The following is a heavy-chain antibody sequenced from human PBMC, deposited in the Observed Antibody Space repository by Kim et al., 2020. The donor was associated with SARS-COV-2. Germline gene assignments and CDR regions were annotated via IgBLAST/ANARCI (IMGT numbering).Heavy chain of an antibody. CDR3: ARGFDL. CDR2: ISYSGNN. V-gene: IGHV4-61*03. J-gene: IGHJ2*01. Sequence: ISYSGNNHYTPYLKDRVTITVDTSKNRISLKLSSVTAADTAVYYCARGFDLWGRGTLVTVSS.